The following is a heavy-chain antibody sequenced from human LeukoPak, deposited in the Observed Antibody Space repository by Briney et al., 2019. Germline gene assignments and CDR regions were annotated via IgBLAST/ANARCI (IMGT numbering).Heavy chain of an antibody. Sequence: ASVKVSCKASGYTFTGYYMHWVRQAPGQGLEWMGWINPNSGGTNYAQKFQGRVTMTRDTSISTAYMELSRLRSDDTAAYYCARVEWLVIGGYDYWGQGTLVTVSS. CDR2: INPNSGGT. D-gene: IGHD6-19*01. CDR3: ARVEWLVIGGYDY. CDR1: GYTFTGYY. J-gene: IGHJ4*02. V-gene: IGHV1-2*02.